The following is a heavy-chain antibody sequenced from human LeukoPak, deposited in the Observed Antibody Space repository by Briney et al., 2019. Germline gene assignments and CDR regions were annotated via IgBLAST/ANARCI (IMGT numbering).Heavy chain of an antibody. D-gene: IGHD4-17*01. J-gene: IGHJ4*02. CDR3: TRGLGLRYFDY. Sequence: GGSLRLSCTTSRFTFGDYAVSWVRQAPGKGLEWVGFIRSKTYGGTTECAASVKGRFTISRDDSKSIAYLQMISLETEDTAVYYCTRGLGLRYFDYWGQGTLVTVSS. CDR1: RFTFGDYA. CDR2: IRSKTYGGTT. V-gene: IGHV3-49*04.